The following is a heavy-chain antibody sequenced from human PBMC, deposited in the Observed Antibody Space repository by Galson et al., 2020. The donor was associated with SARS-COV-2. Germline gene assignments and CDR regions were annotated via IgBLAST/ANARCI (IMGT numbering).Heavy chain of an antibody. Sequence: GESLKISCAASGFTFSTYWMHWVRQAPGKGLVWVSRINSDGSRTTYADSVKGRFTISRDNAKNTLYLQMNSLRAEDTAVYYCLRGLTIDYLGQGTLVSVSS. J-gene: IGHJ4*02. D-gene: IGHD3-10*01. CDR2: INSDGSRT. CDR3: LRGLTIDY. CDR1: GFTFSTYW. V-gene: IGHV3-74*01.